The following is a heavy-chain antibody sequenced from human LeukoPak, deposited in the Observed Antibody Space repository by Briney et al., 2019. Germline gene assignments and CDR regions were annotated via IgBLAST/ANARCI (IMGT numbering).Heavy chain of an antibody. CDR3: ARVKGGYSDFDAFDI. V-gene: IGHV3-33*01. Sequence: GRSLRLSCAASGFTFSSYGMHWVRQAPGKGLEWVAVIWYDGSNKYYADSVKGRFTISRDNSKNTLYLQMGSLRAEDMAVYYCARVKGGYSDFDAFDIWGQGTMVTVSS. CDR2: IWYDGSNK. D-gene: IGHD3-22*01. J-gene: IGHJ3*02. CDR1: GFTFSSYG.